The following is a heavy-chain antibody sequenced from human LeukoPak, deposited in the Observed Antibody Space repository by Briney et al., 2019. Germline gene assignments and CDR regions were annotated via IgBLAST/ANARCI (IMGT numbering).Heavy chain of an antibody. CDR2: ISYSGST. D-gene: IGHD2-8*01. J-gene: IGHJ4*02. CDR1: GDAISSYY. CDR3: ARRPGVQTVPHPGLFDY. Sequence: SETRSLTCTVYGDAISSYYWSWIRQPPGKGLEWIGYISYSGSTNYNPSLKSRVTISVDTSKNQFSLKLSSVTAAGTAVYYCARRPGVQTVPHPGLFDYWGQGTLVTVSS. V-gene: IGHV4-59*12.